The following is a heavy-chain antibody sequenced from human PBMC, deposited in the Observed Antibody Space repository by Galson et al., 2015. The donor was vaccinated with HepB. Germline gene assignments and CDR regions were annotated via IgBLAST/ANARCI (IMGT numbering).Heavy chain of an antibody. D-gene: IGHD3-3*01. Sequence: SGAEVKKPGESLKTSCKASGYTFTSYAMHWVRQAPGQRLEWMGWINAGNGNTKYSQKFQGRVTITRDTSASTAYMELSSLRSEDTAVYYCARDRYYDFWSGYRAYYYYYGMDVWGQGTTGTVSS. J-gene: IGHJ6*02. V-gene: IGHV1-3*01. CDR1: GYTFTSYA. CDR2: INAGNGNT. CDR3: ARDRYYDFWSGYRAYYYYYGMDV.